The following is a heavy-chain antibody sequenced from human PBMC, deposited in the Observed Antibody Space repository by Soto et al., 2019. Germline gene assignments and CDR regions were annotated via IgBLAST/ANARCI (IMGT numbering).Heavy chain of an antibody. V-gene: IGHV4-39*01. CDR3: ARQRLTSATFIAAADDAFDI. Sequence: SETLSLTCTVSGGSISSSSYYWGWIRQPPGKGLEWIGSIYYSGSTYYNPSLKSRVTISVDTSKNQFSLKLSSVTAADTAVYYCARQRLTSATFIAAADDAFDIWGQGTMVTVSS. CDR1: GGSISSSSYY. D-gene: IGHD6-13*01. J-gene: IGHJ3*02. CDR2: IYYSGST.